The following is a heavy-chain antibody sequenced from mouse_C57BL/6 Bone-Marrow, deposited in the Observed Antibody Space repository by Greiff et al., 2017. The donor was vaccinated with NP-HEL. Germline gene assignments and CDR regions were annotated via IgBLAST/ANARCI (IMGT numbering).Heavy chain of an antibody. Sequence: QVQLQQPGAELVKPGASVKLSCKASGYTFTSYWMHWVKQRPGQGLEWIGEIDPSDSYTNYNQKFKGKATLTVDTSSSTAYMQLSSLTSEDSAVYYCAREDGYYPYYYAMDYWGQGTSVTVSS. D-gene: IGHD2-3*01. CDR2: IDPSDSYT. V-gene: IGHV1-50*01. CDR1: GYTFTSYW. J-gene: IGHJ4*01. CDR3: AREDGYYPYYYAMDY.